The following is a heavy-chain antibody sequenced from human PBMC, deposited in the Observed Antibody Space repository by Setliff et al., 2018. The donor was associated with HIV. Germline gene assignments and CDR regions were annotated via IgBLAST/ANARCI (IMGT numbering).Heavy chain of an antibody. D-gene: IGHD6-13*01. CDR1: GYTFTAYG. CDR3: ARGFSRWYGAFDM. Sequence: ASVKVSCKPSGYTFTAYGLSWVRQAPGQGLEWMGWISTYSDETSYAQKLQDRVTMTTDTYTSTAYMDLRSLISDDTAVYYCARGFSRWYGAFDMWGQGTVVTVSS. J-gene: IGHJ3*02. V-gene: IGHV1-18*01. CDR2: ISTYSDET.